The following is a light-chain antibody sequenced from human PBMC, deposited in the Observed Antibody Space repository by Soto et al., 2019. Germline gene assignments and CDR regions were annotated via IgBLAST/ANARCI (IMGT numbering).Light chain of an antibody. V-gene: IGKV3-20*01. Sequence: EIVLTQSPRTLSLSPGERATLSCRASQSVGSDYVAWYQHRPGQATRLLFSGIFRRATGIPDRFSGSGSGTDFTLTINRLEPEDFAVYYCQQFGSSPRTFGQGTKV. J-gene: IGKJ1*01. CDR3: QQFGSSPRT. CDR1: QSVGSDY. CDR2: GIF.